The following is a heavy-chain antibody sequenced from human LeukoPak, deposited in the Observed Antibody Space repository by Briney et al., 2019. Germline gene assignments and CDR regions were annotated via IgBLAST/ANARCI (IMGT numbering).Heavy chain of an antibody. CDR1: GGSISSHY. CDR2: IYTRGST. Sequence: SETLSLTCTVSGGSISSHYWSWIRQPPGKGLEWIGRIYTRGSTNYNPSLKSRVTMSVDTSKNQFPLKLCSVTAADTAVYYCARGRYCSADICSGGDAFDIWGQGTMVSVSS. V-gene: IGHV4-4*07. CDR3: ARGRYCSADICSGGDAFDI. J-gene: IGHJ3*02. D-gene: IGHD2-15*01.